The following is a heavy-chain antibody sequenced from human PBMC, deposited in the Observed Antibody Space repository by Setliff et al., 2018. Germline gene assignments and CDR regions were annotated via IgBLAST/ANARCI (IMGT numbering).Heavy chain of an antibody. V-gene: IGHV3-15*01. CDR2: IKSESDGGAP. J-gene: IGHJ6*02. Sequence: PVGSLRLSCAASGFTFNNAWLSWVRQAPWKGLEWVGRIKSESDGGAPDYAAPVKGRFTISRDDSKNTLYLQMNSLNPEDTAVYYCATPALFSTGWFGYHGMDVWGQGITVTV. D-gene: IGHD6-19*01. CDR1: GFTFNNAW. CDR3: ATPALFSTGWFGYHGMDV.